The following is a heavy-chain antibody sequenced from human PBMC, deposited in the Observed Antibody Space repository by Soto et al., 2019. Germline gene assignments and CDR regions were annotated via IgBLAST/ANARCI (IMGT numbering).Heavy chain of an antibody. CDR3: AKDTAMVYYYYYGMDV. CDR2: TSGRDGST. CDR1: GLAFSNYA. D-gene: IGHD5-18*01. Sequence: GGSLRLSCAASGLAFSNYAMSWVRQAPGKGLEWVSGTSGRDGSTYYADSVKGRFTISRDNSKNTLYLQMNSLRAEDTAVYYCAKDTAMVYYYYYGMDVWGQGTTVTVSS. V-gene: IGHV3-23*01. J-gene: IGHJ6*02.